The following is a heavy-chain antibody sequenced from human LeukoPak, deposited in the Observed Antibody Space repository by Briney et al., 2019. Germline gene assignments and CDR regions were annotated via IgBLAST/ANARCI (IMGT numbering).Heavy chain of an antibody. CDR1: GGSFSGYY. CDR2: INHSGST. Sequence: PSETLSLTCAVYGGSFSGYYWSWIRQPPGKGLEWIGEINHSGSTNYNPSLKSRVTISVDTSKNQFSLKLSSVTAADTAVYDCARRSLGRTGGGAFDIWGQGTMVTVSS. CDR3: ARRSLGRTGGGAFDI. D-gene: IGHD7-27*01. J-gene: IGHJ3*02. V-gene: IGHV4-34*01.